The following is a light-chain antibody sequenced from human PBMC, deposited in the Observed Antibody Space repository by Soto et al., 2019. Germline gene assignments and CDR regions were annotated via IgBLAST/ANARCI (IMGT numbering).Light chain of an antibody. V-gene: IGKV1-5*03. J-gene: IGKJ1*01. CDR1: QSIDTW. Sequence: DIQMTQSPSXLSASVGDRVTITCRASQSIDTWLAWYQQKPGEVPKVLIYKVSNLQRGVPSRFSGSGSGTEFTLTISGLQPDDFATYYCQHYKFFPWTFGQGTRVEIK. CDR3: QHYKFFPWT. CDR2: KVS.